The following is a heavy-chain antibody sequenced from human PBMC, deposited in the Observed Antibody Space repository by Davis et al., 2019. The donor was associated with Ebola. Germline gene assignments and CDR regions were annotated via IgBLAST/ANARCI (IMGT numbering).Heavy chain of an antibody. CDR3: VTENWYRFES. CDR2: SRNKENRYST. V-gene: IGHV3-72*01. CDR1: GFPFSVYF. J-gene: IGHJ4*02. Sequence: GESLKISCGVSGFPFSVYFMDWVRLTPGKGLEWVGLSRNKENRYSTEYAASVKGRFTISRDDSKNLLYLEMNGLRTEDTAVYYCVTENWYRFESWGQGTLVTVSS. D-gene: IGHD1/OR15-1a*01.